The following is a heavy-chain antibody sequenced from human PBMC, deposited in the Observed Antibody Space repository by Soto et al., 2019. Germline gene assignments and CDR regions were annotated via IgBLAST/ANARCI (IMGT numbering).Heavy chain of an antibody. J-gene: IGHJ4*02. CDR3: SRDDSDWFFN. CDR1: GFTFSTFD. D-gene: IGHD3-9*01. Sequence: PGGSLRLSCAASGFTFSTFDMTWVRQAPGKGLEWVSLIRGNDGSTHYADCVKGRFAISRDNSRNTLYLQMNSLRAEDTAVYYCSRDDSDWFFNWGRGTLVTVS. V-gene: IGHV3-23*01. CDR2: IRGNDGST.